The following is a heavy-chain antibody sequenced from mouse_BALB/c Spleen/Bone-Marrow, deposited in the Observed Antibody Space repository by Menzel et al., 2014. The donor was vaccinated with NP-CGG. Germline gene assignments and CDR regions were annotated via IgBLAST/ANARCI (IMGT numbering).Heavy chain of an antibody. V-gene: IGHV5-15*02. J-gene: IGHJ4*01. CDR3: ATIYYGNSYAMDY. CDR2: ISNLAYSI. CDR1: GFTFSDYG. D-gene: IGHD2-1*01. Sequence: EVKLVESGGGLVQPGGSRKLSCAASGFTFSDYGMAWVRQAPGKGPEWVAFISNLAYSIYYADTVTGRFTISRENAKNTLYLEMSSLRSEDTAMYYCATIYYGNSYAMDYWGQGTPVTVSS.